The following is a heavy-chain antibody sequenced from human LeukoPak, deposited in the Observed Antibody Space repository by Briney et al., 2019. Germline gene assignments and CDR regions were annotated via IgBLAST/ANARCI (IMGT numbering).Heavy chain of an antibody. V-gene: IGHV3-30*04. CDR1: GFTFSSYA. Sequence: PGGSLRLTCAASGFTFSSYAMHWVRQAPGKGLEWVAVISYDGSNKYYADSVKGRFTISRDNSKNTLYLQMNSLRAEDTAVYYCARERRPLWFGEEAFDYWGQGTLVTVSS. D-gene: IGHD3-10*01. J-gene: IGHJ4*02. CDR2: ISYDGSNK. CDR3: ARERRPLWFGEEAFDY.